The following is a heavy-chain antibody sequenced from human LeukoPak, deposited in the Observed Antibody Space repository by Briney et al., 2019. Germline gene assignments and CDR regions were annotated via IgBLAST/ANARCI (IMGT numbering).Heavy chain of an antibody. V-gene: IGHV1-2*02. D-gene: IGHD5-24*01. J-gene: IGHJ4*02. CDR3: AKKLGRSYKYPFDY. CDR1: GYTFTGYY. Sequence: EASVKVSCKASGYTFTGYYMHWVRQAPGQGLEWMGWINPNSGGTNYAQKFQGRVTMTRDTSISTAYMELSRLRSDDTAVYYCAKKLGRSYKYPFDYWGQGTLVTVSS. CDR2: INPNSGGT.